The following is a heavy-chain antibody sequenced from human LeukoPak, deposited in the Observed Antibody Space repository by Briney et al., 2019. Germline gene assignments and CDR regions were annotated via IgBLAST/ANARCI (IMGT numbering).Heavy chain of an antibody. CDR1: GGSISSSSYY. CDR2: IYYSGST. D-gene: IGHD6-13*01. CDR3: ARVRRSSNRPDAFDI. V-gene: IGHV4-39*01. Sequence: SETLSLTCTVSGGSISSSSYYWGWIRQPPGKGLEWIGSIYYSGSTYYNPSLKSRVTISVDTSKNQFSLKLSSVTAADTAVYYCARVRRSSNRPDAFDIWGQGTMVTVSS. J-gene: IGHJ3*02.